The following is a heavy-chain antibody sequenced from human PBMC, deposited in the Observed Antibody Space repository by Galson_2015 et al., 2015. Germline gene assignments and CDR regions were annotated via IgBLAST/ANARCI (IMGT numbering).Heavy chain of an antibody. CDR2: ISYDGSNK. D-gene: IGHD4-23*01. V-gene: IGHV3-30*18. Sequence: SLRLSCAASGFTFHNYGMHWVRQAPGKGLEWVAVISYDGSNKNYADYVKGRFTISRDNSKNTLYLQMNSLRPEDTAVYYCAKESIVYGGDWNFDYWGQGTLVTVSS. CDR3: AKESIVYGGDWNFDY. J-gene: IGHJ4*02. CDR1: GFTFHNYG.